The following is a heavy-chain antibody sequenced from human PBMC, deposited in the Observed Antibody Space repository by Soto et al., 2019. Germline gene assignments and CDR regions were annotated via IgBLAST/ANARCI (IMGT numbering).Heavy chain of an antibody. CDR2: IYYSGST. CDR3: ARVGYGVDELST. J-gene: IGHJ5*02. CDR1: GAPISSGDYY. V-gene: IGHV4-30-4*01. D-gene: IGHD4-17*01. Sequence: KPSETLSLTCTVSGAPISSGDYYWSWVRQAPGKGLEWVGYIYYSGSTYYNPSLKRRLDISLDVSKNLFSLRLTSVTASDTAVYFCARVGYGVDELSTWGLGRLVTVSS.